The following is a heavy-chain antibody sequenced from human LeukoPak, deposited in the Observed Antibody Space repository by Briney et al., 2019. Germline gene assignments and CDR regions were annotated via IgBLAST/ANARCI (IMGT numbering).Heavy chain of an antibody. V-gene: IGHV3-66*01. CDR3: ALGKLDGVGAFDI. Sequence: GGSLRLSCAASRFTVSRNYMSWVRQAPGKGLEWVSVIYSGGNIYYADSVKGRITISRDNSKNTLYLQMNSLRAEDTAVYYCALGKLDGVGAFDIWGPGTMVTVSS. CDR2: IYSGGNI. D-gene: IGHD3/OR15-3a*01. CDR1: RFTVSRNY. J-gene: IGHJ3*02.